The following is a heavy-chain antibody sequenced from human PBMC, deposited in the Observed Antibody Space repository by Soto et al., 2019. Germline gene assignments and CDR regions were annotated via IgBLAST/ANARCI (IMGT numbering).Heavy chain of an antibody. Sequence: QVQLQESGPGLVKPSETLSLTCTVSGGSVSSGSYYWSWIRQPPGKGLEWIGYIYYSGSTNYNPSRNSRVTISVDTSKNQFSLKLSSVTAADTAVYYCARALRYSSSWYWFDPWGQGTLVTVSS. V-gene: IGHV4-61*01. CDR1: GGSVSSGSYY. CDR3: ARALRYSSSWYWFDP. CDR2: IYYSGST. J-gene: IGHJ5*02. D-gene: IGHD6-13*01.